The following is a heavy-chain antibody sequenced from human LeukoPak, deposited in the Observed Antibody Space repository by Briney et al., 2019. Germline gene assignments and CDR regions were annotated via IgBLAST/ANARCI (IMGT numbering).Heavy chain of an antibody. J-gene: IGHJ4*02. D-gene: IGHD6-13*01. V-gene: IGHV3-30*02. CDR3: AKGLMSSSWYSGYYFDY. CDR1: GFTFISYG. CDR2: IRYDGSNK. Sequence: PGGSLRLSCAASGFTFISYGMHWVRQAPGKGLEWVAFIRYDGSNKYYADSVKGRFTISRDNSKSTLYLQMNSLRAEDTAVYYCAKGLMSSSWYSGYYFDYWGQGTLVTVSS.